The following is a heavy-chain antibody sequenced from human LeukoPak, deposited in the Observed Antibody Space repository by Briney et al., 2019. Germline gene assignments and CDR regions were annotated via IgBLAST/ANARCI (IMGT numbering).Heavy chain of an antibody. CDR3: ARGYYGSGSHCCHMDV. Sequence: SETLSLTCAVYVGSFSGYYWSWIRQPPGKGLEWIGEINHSGSTNYSSSLKSRVTISVDTSKNQFPLKLSSVTAADTVVYYCARGYYGSGSHCCHMDVWGKGTTITVS. V-gene: IGHV4-34*01. CDR2: INHSGST. J-gene: IGHJ6*03. CDR1: VGSFSGYY. D-gene: IGHD3-10*01.